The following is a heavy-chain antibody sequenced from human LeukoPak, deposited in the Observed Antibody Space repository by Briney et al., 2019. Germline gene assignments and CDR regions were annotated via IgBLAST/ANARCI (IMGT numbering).Heavy chain of an antibody. CDR3: ARGYSGVVPAAHPDF. CDR2: ISVGDGNT. Sequence: ASVKVSCKASGYTFTTYAMHWVRQVPGQGLQWMGWISVGDGNTNYSQKFQGRVTLTRDTSASTAYMELTSLISEDTAVYYCARGYSGVVPAAHPDFWGQGTPVTVSS. D-gene: IGHD2-2*01. V-gene: IGHV1-3*01. J-gene: IGHJ4*02. CDR1: GYTFTTYA.